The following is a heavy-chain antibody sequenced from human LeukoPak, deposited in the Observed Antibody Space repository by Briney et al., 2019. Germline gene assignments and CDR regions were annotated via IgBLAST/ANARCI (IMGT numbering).Heavy chain of an antibody. D-gene: IGHD3-10*01. CDR3: ARSMVRGSGPFDY. V-gene: IGHV4-39*07. CDR1: GGSINSSSYY. CDR2: IYYSGST. J-gene: IGHJ4*02. Sequence: SETLSLTCTVSGGSINSSSYYWGWIRQPPGEGLEWIGTIYYSGSTNYNPSLKSRVTISVDKSKDQFSLKLSSVTAADTAVYYCARSMVRGSGPFDYWGQGTLVTVSS.